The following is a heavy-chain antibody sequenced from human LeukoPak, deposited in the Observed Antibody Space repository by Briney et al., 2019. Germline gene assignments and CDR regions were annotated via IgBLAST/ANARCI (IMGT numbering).Heavy chain of an antibody. CDR1: GGSFSGYY. V-gene: IGHV4-34*01. J-gene: IGHJ4*02. CDR3: ARSGATTVDY. Sequence: QSSETLSLTCAVYGGSFSGYYWSWIRQPPGKGLEWIGEINHSGSTNYNPSLKGRVTISVDTSKNQFSLKLSSVTAADTAVYYCARSGATTVDYWGQGTLVTVSS. D-gene: IGHD1-26*01. CDR2: INHSGST.